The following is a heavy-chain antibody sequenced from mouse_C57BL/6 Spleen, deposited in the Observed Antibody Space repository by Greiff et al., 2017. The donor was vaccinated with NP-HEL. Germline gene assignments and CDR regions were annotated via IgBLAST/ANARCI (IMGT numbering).Heavy chain of an antibody. V-gene: IGHV5-6*01. CDR2: ISSGGSYT. CDR3: ARRFTTVVATDFDV. Sequence: VQLKESGGDLVKPGGSLKLSCAASGFTFSSYGMSWVRQTPDKRLEWVATISSGGSYTYYPDSVKGRFTISRDNAKNTLYLQMSSLKSEDTAMYYSARRFTTVVATDFDVWGTGTTVTVSS. J-gene: IGHJ1*03. D-gene: IGHD1-1*01. CDR1: GFTFSSYG.